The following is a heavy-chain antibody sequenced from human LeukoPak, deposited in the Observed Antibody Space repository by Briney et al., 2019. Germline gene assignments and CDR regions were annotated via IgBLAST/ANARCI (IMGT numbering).Heavy chain of an antibody. CDR1: GFTVSSNY. V-gene: IGHV3-53*01. Sequence: GGSLRLSCAASGFTVSSNYMSWVRQAPGRGLEWVSVIYSGGSTYYADSVKGRFTISRDNSKNTLYLQMNSLRAEDTAVYYCARVGGWPYYFDYWGQGTLVTVSS. D-gene: IGHD6-19*01. J-gene: IGHJ4*02. CDR3: ARVGGWPYYFDY. CDR2: IYSGGST.